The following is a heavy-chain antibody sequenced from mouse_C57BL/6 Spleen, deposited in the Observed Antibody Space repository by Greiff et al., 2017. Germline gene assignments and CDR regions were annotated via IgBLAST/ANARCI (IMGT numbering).Heavy chain of an antibody. V-gene: IGHV1-55*01. CDR1: GYTFTSYW. J-gene: IGHJ2*01. CDR3: ARGGITTVVESPFDY. CDR2: IYPGSGST. Sequence: VQLQQPGAELVKPGASVKMSCKASGYTFTSYWITWVKQRPGQGLEWIGDIYPGSGSTNYNEKFKSKATLTVDTSSSTAYMQLSSLTSEDSAVYYCARGGITTVVESPFDYWGQGTTLTVSS. D-gene: IGHD1-1*01.